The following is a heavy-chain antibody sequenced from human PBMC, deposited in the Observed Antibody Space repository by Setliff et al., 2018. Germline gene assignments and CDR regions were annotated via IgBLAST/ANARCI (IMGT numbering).Heavy chain of an antibody. V-gene: IGHV1-69-2*01. CDR2: VDPEDGET. D-gene: IGHD5-12*01. Sequence: ASVKVSCKASGYTFTDYYMHWVQQAPGKGLEWMGRVDPEDGETIYAEKFQGRVTITADTSTDTAYMELRSLRSDDTAVFYCARDGVATNPPWYFDYWGQGTLVTVSS. J-gene: IGHJ4*02. CDR1: GYTFTDYY. CDR3: ARDGVATNPPWYFDY.